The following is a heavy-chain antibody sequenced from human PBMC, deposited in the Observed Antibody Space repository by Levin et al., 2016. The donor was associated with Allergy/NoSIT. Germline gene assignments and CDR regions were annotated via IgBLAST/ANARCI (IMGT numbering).Heavy chain of an antibody. CDR3: ANTLRGRWDLPSSLDN. CDR2: IGGSGGST. Sequence: GGSLRLSCAASGFTFSTYAMTWVRQAPGKGLEWLSCIGGSGGSTFYADSVKGRFTISRDNSKNTLYLQMSSLRAEDTAMYYCANTLRGRWDLPSSLDNWGQGTLVTVSS. V-gene: IGHV3-23*01. CDR1: GFTFSTYA. D-gene: IGHD1-26*01. J-gene: IGHJ4*02.